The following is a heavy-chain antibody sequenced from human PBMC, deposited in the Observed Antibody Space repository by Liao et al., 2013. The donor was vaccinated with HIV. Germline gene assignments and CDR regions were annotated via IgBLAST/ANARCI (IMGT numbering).Heavy chain of an antibody. CDR2: IYYSGST. CDR3: ARRSRLAAAFDI. D-gene: IGHD3-10*01. Sequence: QLQLQESGPGLVKPSETLSLTCTVSGGSISSYYWSWIRQPPGKGLEWIGYIYYSGSTNYNPSLKSRVTISVDTSKNQFSLKLSSVTAADTAVYYCARRSRLAAAFDIWGQGTVVTVSS. J-gene: IGHJ3*02. CDR1: GGSISSYY. V-gene: IGHV4-59*01.